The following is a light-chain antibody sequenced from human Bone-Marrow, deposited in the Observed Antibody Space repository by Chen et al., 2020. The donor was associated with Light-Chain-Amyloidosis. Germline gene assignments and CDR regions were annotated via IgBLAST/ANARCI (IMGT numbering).Light chain of an antibody. CDR3: QVWDRSSDRPV. CDR1: NIVSTS. V-gene: IGLV3-21*02. CDR2: DDS. Sequence: SYVLTQPSSVSVAPGQTATIACGGNNIVSTSVHWYQQTPGQAPLLVVYDDSDRPSGIPERLSGSNSGNTATLTISRVEAGDEADYYGQVWDRSSDRPVFGGGTKLTVL. J-gene: IGLJ3*02.